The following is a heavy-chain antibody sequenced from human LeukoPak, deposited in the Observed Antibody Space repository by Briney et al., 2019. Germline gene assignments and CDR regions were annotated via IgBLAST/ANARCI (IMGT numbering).Heavy chain of an antibody. D-gene: IGHD2-2*01. CDR2: INHSGST. CDR1: GGSFSGYY. Sequence: SETLSLTCAVYGGSFSGYYWSWIRQPPGKGLEWIGEINHSGSTNYNPSFKSRVTISVDTSKNQFSLKLSSVTAADTAVYYCASRFGYCSSTSCSSYYYYMDVWGKGTTVTVSS. J-gene: IGHJ6*03. CDR3: ASRFGYCSSTSCSSYYYYMDV. V-gene: IGHV4-34*01.